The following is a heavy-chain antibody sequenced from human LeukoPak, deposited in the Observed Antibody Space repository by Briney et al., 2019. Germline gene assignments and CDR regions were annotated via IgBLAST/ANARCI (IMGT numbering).Heavy chain of an antibody. J-gene: IGHJ6*03. V-gene: IGHV4-59*01. D-gene: IGHD6-13*01. CDR1: GGSLSSYY. CDR3: ARDSSSWYGQPPSGYYMDV. Sequence: PSETLSLTCTVSGGSLSSYYWSWIRQPPGKGLEWIGYIYYSGSTNYNPSLKSRVTISVDTPKNQFSLKLSSVTAADTAVYYCARDSSSWYGQPPSGYYMDVWGKGTTVTISS. CDR2: IYYSGST.